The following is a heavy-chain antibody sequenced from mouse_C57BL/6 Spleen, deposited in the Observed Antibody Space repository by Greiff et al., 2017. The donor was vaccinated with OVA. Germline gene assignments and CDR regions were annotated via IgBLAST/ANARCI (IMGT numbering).Heavy chain of an antibody. Sequence: EVKLQESGPGLVKPSQSLSLTCSVTGYSIPSGYYWNWIRQFPGNKLEWMGYISYDGSNNYNPSLKNRISITRDTSKNQFFLKLNSVTTEDTATYYCARVPGLYFDYWGQGTTLTVSS. CDR1: GYSIPSGYY. CDR2: ISYDGSN. J-gene: IGHJ2*01. V-gene: IGHV3-6*01. CDR3: ARVPGLYFDY. D-gene: IGHD3-3*01.